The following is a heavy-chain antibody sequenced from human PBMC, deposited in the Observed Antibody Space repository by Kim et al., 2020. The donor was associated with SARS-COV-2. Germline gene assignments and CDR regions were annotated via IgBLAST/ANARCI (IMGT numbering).Heavy chain of an antibody. CDR2: ISGSGGST. V-gene: IGHV3-23*01. D-gene: IGHD3-9*01. CDR1: GFTFSSYA. CDR3: AKSPSPGLRYFDWLLYFDY. Sequence: GGSLRLSCAASGFTFSSYAMSWVRQAPGKGLEWVSAISGSGGSTYYADSVKGRFTISRDNSKNTLYLQMNSLRAEDTAVYYCAKSPSPGLRYFDWLLYFDYWGQGTLVTVSS. J-gene: IGHJ4*02.